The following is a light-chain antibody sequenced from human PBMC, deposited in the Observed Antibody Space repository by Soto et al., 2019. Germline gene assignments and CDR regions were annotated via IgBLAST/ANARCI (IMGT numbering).Light chain of an antibody. CDR2: DVS. CDR1: SSDVGGYNY. CDR3: TSYTTSTAVV. J-gene: IGLJ2*01. V-gene: IGLV2-14*01. Sequence: QSALTQPASVSGSPGQSVTISCTGSSSDVGGYNYVSWYQLHPGNPPKLIIYDVSNRPSGISSRFSGSKSGNTASLTLSGLQAEDEADYYCTSYTTSTAVVFGGGTKLTVL.